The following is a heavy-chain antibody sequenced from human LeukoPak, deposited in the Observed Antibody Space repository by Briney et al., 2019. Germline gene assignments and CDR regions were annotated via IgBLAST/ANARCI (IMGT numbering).Heavy chain of an antibody. CDR2: ISGSGGST. D-gene: IGHD3-10*01. CDR1: GFTFSSYA. V-gene: IGHV3-23*01. CDR3: AKDSRSGSSLDY. J-gene: IGHJ4*02. Sequence: GGSLRLSCAASGFTFSSYAMRWVRQAPGKGLEWVSAISGSGGSTYYADSVKGRFTISRDNSKNTLYLQMNSLRAEDTAVYYCAKDSRSGSSLDYWGQGTLVTVSS.